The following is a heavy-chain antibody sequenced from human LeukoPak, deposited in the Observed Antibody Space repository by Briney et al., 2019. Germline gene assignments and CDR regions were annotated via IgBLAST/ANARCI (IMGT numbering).Heavy chain of an antibody. CDR2: IYPGDSDT. V-gene: IGHV5-51*01. CDR3: ASGADYYDSERFDY. CDR1: GYSFTTYW. Sequence: GESLKISCKASGYSFTTYWIGWVRQVPGKGLEWMGIIYPGDSDTRYSPSFQGQVTISADKSISTAYLQWSSLKASDTAMYYCASGADYYDSERFDYWGQGTLVTVSS. D-gene: IGHD3-22*01. J-gene: IGHJ4*02.